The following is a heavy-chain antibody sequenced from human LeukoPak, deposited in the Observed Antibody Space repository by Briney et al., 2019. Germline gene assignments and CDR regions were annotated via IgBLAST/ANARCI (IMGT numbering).Heavy chain of an antibody. V-gene: IGHV3-30*04. D-gene: IGHD5-18*01. J-gene: IGHJ1*01. CDR2: ISYDGSNK. CDR3: AKDDEGRYSGYSYGHGYFQH. Sequence: GSLRLSCAASGFTFSSYAMHWVRQAPGKGLEWVAVISYDGSNKYYADSVKGRFTISRDNSKNTLYLQMNSLRAEDTAVYYCAKDDEGRYSGYSYGHGYFQHWGQGTLVTVSS. CDR1: GFTFSSYA.